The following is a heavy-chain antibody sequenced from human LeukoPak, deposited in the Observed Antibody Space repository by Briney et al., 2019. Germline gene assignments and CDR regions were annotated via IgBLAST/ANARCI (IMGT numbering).Heavy chain of an antibody. V-gene: IGHV3-53*01. D-gene: IGHD2-15*01. CDR1: GFTVRSNY. CDR3: ARDRYCSGGSCDGDAFDL. J-gene: IGHJ3*01. Sequence: GGSLRLSCTASGFTVRSNYMSWVRQSPRKGLEWVSIMYSGGSTDYADSVKGRFIISRDHSKNTLYLQMNSLRAEDTAVYYCARDRYCSGGSCDGDAFDLWGQGTMVTVSS. CDR2: MYSGGST.